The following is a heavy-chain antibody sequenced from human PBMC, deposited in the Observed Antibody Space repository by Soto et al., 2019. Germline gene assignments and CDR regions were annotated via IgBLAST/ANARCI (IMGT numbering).Heavy chain of an antibody. CDR3: ARVLRSSSGIYYYYYMDV. J-gene: IGHJ6*03. CDR2: MNPNSGNT. CDR1: GYTFTSYD. V-gene: IGHV1-8*01. D-gene: IGHD6-6*01. Sequence: VASVKVSCKASGYTFTSYDINWVRQATGQGLEWMGWMNPNSGNTGYAQKFQGRVTMTRDTSISTAYMELSSLRSEDTAVYYCARVLRSSSGIYYYYYMDVWGKGTTVTVAS.